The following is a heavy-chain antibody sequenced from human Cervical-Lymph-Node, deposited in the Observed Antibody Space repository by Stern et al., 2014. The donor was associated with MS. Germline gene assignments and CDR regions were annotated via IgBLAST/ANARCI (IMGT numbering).Heavy chain of an antibody. D-gene: IGHD1-14*01. V-gene: IGHV1-69*01. J-gene: IGHJ4*02. CDR2: IVPMYGAA. Sequence: QVQLMQSGAGMKKPGSSVKVSCKASGGSFSSYAVNWVRQAPGQAPEWMGGIVPMYGAANYAQKFQGRVTLIADESTSTAYMELISLTSEDTAVYYCTREATAHSGTFDFWGQGTLVTV. CDR1: GGSFSSYA. CDR3: TREATAHSGTFDF.